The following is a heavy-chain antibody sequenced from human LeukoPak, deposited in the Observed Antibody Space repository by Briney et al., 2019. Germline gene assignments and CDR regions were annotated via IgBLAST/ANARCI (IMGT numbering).Heavy chain of an antibody. CDR2: ITTSGDT. J-gene: IGHJ6*04. CDR3: AIFVHYYDTTGYRKEGWDF. Sequence: PGGSLRLSCATSGFSFSSYDIHWLRQAAGIGLEWVSSITTSGDTNYAASVRGRFTISRENAKNSLFLQMNSLRPQDTAIYFCAIFVHYYDTTGYRKEGWDFWGTGTTVAVSP. CDR1: GFSFSSYD. V-gene: IGHV3-13*01. D-gene: IGHD3-22*01.